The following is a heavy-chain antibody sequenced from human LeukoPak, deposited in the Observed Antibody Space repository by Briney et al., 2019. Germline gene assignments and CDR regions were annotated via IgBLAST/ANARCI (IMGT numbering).Heavy chain of an antibody. V-gene: IGHV3-21*01. CDR3: ARADYDYVWGSYRDTYYFDY. Sequence: PGGSLRLSCAASGFTFSSYSMNWVRQAPGKGLEWVSSISSSSSYIYYADSVKGRFTISRDNAKNSLYLQMSSLRAEDTAVYYCARADYDYVWGSYRDTYYFDYWGQGTLVTVSS. D-gene: IGHD3-16*02. J-gene: IGHJ4*02. CDR1: GFTFSSYS. CDR2: ISSSSSYI.